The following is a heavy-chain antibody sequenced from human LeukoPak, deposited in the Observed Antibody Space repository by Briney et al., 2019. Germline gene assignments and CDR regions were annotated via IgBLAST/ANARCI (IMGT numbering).Heavy chain of an antibody. Sequence: GRSLRLSCAASGFTLSDYGMHWVRQAPGMGLEWVAGVWHAGSNKNYAASVKGRFTISRDSSKNTLYLQMNSMRAEDTAVYYCARGPVSIFGVHPNYYIMDVWGQGTTVIVSS. CDR3: ARGPVSIFGVHPNYYIMDV. V-gene: IGHV3-33*01. CDR1: GFTLSDYG. D-gene: IGHD3-3*01. J-gene: IGHJ6*02. CDR2: VWHAGSNK.